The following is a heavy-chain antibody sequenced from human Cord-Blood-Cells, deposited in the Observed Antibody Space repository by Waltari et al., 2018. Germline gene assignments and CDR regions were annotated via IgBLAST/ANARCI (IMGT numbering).Heavy chain of an antibody. CDR1: GGSISSSGYY. Sequence: QLQLQESGPGLVKPSETLSLTCTVSGGSISSSGYYWGWVRQPPGKGLEWIGSIYYSGSTYYNPSLKSRVTISVDTSKNQFSLKLSSVTAADTAVYYCARRVRDGHYNWFDPWGQGTLVTVSS. V-gene: IGHV4-39*01. J-gene: IGHJ5*02. CDR2: IYYSGST. CDR3: ARRVRDGHYNWFDP.